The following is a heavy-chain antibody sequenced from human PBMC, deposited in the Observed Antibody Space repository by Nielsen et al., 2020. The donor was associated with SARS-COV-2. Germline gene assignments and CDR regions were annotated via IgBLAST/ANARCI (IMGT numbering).Heavy chain of an antibody. Sequence: GESLKISCAASGFTFSSYAFHWVRQAPGKGLEWVAVIPYDGSNRYYADSVEGRFTISRDNSKNTLYLQMNSLRAEDTAVYYYARGGKRFDSSGYFSPDYWGQGTLVTVSS. V-gene: IGHV3-30-3*01. CDR1: GFTFSSYA. J-gene: IGHJ4*02. CDR3: ARGGKRFDSSGYFSPDY. D-gene: IGHD3-22*01. CDR2: IPYDGSNR.